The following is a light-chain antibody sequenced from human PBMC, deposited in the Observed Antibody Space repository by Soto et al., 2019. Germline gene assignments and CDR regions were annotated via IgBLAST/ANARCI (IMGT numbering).Light chain of an antibody. CDR2: GAS. CDR3: QQYAGSST. Sequence: EIVLTQSPGTLSLSPGERAPLSCRASQSVSSSSLAWYQQKPGQAPRLLIFGASSRATGIPDRFSGSGSGTDFTLTISRLEPEDFAVYYCQQYAGSSTFGQGTKVDIK. J-gene: IGKJ1*01. CDR1: QSVSSSS. V-gene: IGKV3-20*01.